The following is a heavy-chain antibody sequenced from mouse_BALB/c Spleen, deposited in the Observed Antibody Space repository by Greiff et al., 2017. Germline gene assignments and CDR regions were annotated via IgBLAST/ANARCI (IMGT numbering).Heavy chain of an antibody. J-gene: IGHJ4*01. CDR2: ISYDGSN. CDR3: ARKNYYGSSGDY. V-gene: IGHV3-6*02. Sequence: VQLQQSGPGLVKPSQSLSLTCSVTGYSITSGYYWNWIRQFPGNKLEWMGYISYDGSNNYNPSLKNRISITRDTSKNQFFLKLNSVTTEDTATYYCARKNYYGSSGDYWGQGTSVTVSS. CDR1: GYSITSGYY. D-gene: IGHD1-1*01.